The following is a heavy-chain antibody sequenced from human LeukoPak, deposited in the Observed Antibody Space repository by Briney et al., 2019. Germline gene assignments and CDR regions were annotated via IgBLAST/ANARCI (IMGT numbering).Heavy chain of an antibody. D-gene: IGHD1-26*01. V-gene: IGHV4-59*01. CDR2: IYYSGST. Sequence: SETLSLTCTVSGGSISSYYWSWIRQLPGKGLEWIGYIYYSGSTNYNPSLKSRATISVDTSKNQFSLKLSSVTAADTAVYYCARIIVGATTRFDYWGQGTLVTVSS. J-gene: IGHJ4*02. CDR3: ARIIVGATTRFDY. CDR1: GGSISSYY.